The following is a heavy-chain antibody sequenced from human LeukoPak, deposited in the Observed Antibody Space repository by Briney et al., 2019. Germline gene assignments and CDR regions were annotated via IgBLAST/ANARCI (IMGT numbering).Heavy chain of an antibody. J-gene: IGHJ4*02. V-gene: IGHV1-69*13. D-gene: IGHD3-22*01. CDR3: ARALRYYYDSSGYPVVYFDY. CDR1: GGTFSSYA. Sequence: SVKVSCKASGGTFSSYAISWVRQASGQGLEWMGGIIPIFGTANYAQKFQGRVTITADESTSTAYMELSSLRSEDTAVYYCARALRYYYDSSGYPVVYFDYWGQGTLVTVSS. CDR2: IIPIFGTA.